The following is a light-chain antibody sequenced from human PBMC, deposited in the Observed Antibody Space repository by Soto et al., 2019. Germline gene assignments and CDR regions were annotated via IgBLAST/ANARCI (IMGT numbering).Light chain of an antibody. Sequence: QSALTQPASVSGSPGQSITISCTGTSSDVGGYNYVSWYQQQSGKAPKLMIHEVSNRPSGVSNRFSGSKSGNTASLTISGLQAEDEADYYCSSYARNRDVVFGGGTKLTVL. CDR1: SSDVGGYNY. J-gene: IGLJ2*01. CDR3: SSYARNRDVV. CDR2: EVS. V-gene: IGLV2-14*01.